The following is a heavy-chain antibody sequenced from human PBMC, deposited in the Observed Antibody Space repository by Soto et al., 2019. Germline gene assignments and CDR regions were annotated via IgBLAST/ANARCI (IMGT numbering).Heavy chain of an antibody. CDR3: ARGRYGDY. J-gene: IGHJ4*02. CDR1: GYGFTTYG. Sequence: QVHLVQSGAEVKKPGDSVKVSCKGSGYGFTTYGITWVRQAPGQGLEWMAWISAHNGNTNYAQKLQGRVTVTRDTSTSPAYMERRSLRSDDTAVYYCARGRYGDYWGQGALVTVSS. CDR2: ISAHNGNT. V-gene: IGHV1-18*01. D-gene: IGHD1-1*01.